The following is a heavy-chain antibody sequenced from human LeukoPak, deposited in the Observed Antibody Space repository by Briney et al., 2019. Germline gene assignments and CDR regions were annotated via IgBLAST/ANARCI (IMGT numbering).Heavy chain of an antibody. D-gene: IGHD3-10*01. CDR3: AKDNDQYGSGSYRPNWFDP. Sequence: GGSLRLSCAASGFTFSSYWMSWVRQAPGKGLEWVANIKQDGSEKYYVDSVKGRFTISRDNSKNSLYLQMSSLRAEDTALYYCAKDNDQYGSGSYRPNWFDPWGQGTLVTVSS. CDR2: IKQDGSEK. J-gene: IGHJ5*02. CDR1: GFTFSSYW. V-gene: IGHV3-7*03.